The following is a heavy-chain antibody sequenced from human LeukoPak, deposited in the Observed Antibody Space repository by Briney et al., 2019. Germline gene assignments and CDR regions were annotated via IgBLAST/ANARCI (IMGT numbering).Heavy chain of an antibody. CDR3: AKGLGLRYFDWLPDF. V-gene: IGHV3-23*01. D-gene: IGHD3-9*01. J-gene: IGHJ4*02. Sequence: QPGGSLRLSCAASGFTFRSFAMTWVRQAPGKGLEWVSASGPGGSKTYYADSVKGRFTISRDTSKNTLYLQMDNLRAEDTAVYYCAKGLGLRYFDWLPDFWGQGTLVTVSP. CDR1: GFTFRSFA. CDR2: SGPGGSKT.